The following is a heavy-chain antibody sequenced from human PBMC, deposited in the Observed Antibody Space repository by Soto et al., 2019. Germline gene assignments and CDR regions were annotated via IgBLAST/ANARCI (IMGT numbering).Heavy chain of an antibody. CDR1: GGPISNNNYY. D-gene: IGHD2-2*01. Sequence: WNPRSPTVTVPGGPISNNNYYWASIRQATGEGLEWIGTIYYGGTTYSNPSLKSRVTISLDTSNNQFSLCLSSVTAADTAVYFWARQASNVAPGSYSFDYWGRGTLVTVSS. CDR2: IYYGGTT. J-gene: IGHJ4*02. V-gene: IGHV4-39*01. CDR3: ARQASNVAPGSYSFDY.